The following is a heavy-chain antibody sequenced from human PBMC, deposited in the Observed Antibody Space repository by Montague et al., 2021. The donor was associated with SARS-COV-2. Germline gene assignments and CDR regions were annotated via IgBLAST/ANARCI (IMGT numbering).Heavy chain of an antibody. V-gene: IGHV4-4*02. CDR1: GDSISSSNW. J-gene: IGHJ6*02. Sequence: SETLSLTCAVSGDSISSSNWWSWVRQPPGKGLEWIGEIYHSGSTNYNPSLKRRVTISVDKSKTQFSLKLSSVTAADTAVYYCARSRGNLQWPFYYYYGMDVWGQGTTVTVSS. D-gene: IGHD6-19*01. CDR2: IYHSGST. CDR3: ARSRGNLQWPFYYYYGMDV.